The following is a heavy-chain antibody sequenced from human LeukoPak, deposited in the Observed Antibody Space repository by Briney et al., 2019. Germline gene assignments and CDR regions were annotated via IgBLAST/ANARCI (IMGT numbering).Heavy chain of an antibody. V-gene: IGHV3-23*01. J-gene: IGHJ5*02. CDR2: ISGGGTIT. CDR3: ARDRGNIVVAPNAIRGWFDP. CDR1: GFAFNNYA. Sequence: GGSLRLSCAASGFAFNNYAMSWVRQAPGKGLEWVSTISGGGTITYTADSVKGRFTISRDNSKNTLNLLMNSLRVEDTAMYHCARDRGNIVVAPNAIRGWFDPWGQGTLVTVSS. D-gene: IGHD2-2*02.